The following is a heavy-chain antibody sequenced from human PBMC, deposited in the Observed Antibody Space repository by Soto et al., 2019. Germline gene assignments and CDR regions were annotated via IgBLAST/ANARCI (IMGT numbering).Heavy chain of an antibody. CDR2: IYYSGST. V-gene: IGHV4-59*01. CDR3: AREGGGYSYGCHYGGMDV. Sequence: QVQLQESGPGLVKPSETLSLTCTVSGGSISSYYWSWIRQPPGKGLEWIGYIYYSGSTNYNPSLKSRVSTSVDTSKNQFSLKLSSVTAADTAVYYCAREGGGYSYGCHYGGMDVWGQGTTVTVSS. J-gene: IGHJ6*02. CDR1: GGSISSYY. D-gene: IGHD5-18*01.